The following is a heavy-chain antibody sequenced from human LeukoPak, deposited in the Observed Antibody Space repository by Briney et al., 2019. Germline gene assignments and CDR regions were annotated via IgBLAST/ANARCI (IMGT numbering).Heavy chain of an antibody. J-gene: IGHJ4*02. CDR2: IYYSGST. CDR1: GGSISSYY. Sequence: SETLSLTCTVSGGSISSYYWSWIRQPPGKGLGWIGYIYYSGSTNYNPSLKSRVTISVDTSKNQFSLKLSSVTAADTAVYYCARELEIAVAGRDYFDYWGQGTLVTVSS. V-gene: IGHV4-59*01. CDR3: ARELEIAVAGRDYFDY. D-gene: IGHD6-19*01.